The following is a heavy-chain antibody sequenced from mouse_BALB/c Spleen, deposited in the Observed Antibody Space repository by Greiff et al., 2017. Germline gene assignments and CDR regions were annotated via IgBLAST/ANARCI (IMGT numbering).Heavy chain of an antibody. V-gene: IGHV1S137*01. CDR1: GYTFTDYA. Sequence: VQRVESGAELVRPGVSVKISCKGSGYTFTDYAMHWVKQSHAKSLEWIGVISTYYGDASYNQKFKGKATMTADKSSSTAYMQLSSLTSEDSAVYYCARLVTTVVADYWGQGTTLTVSS. J-gene: IGHJ2*01. CDR3: ARLVTTVVADY. D-gene: IGHD1-1*01. CDR2: ISTYYGDA.